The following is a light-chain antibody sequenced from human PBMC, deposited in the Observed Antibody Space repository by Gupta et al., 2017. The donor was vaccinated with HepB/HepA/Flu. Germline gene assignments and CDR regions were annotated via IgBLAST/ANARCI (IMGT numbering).Light chain of an antibody. V-gene: IGKV3-11*01. CDR3: QQRGSWPLT. J-gene: IGKJ4*01. CDR1: QSVNNY. Sequence: EIVLTQSPATLSLSPGARATLSCRASQSVNNYLGWYQQKPGQAPRLLIYDASTRATGIPARFSGSGSGTDFTLTISSLAPEDFAVYYCQQRGSWPLTFGGGTRVEI. CDR2: DAS.